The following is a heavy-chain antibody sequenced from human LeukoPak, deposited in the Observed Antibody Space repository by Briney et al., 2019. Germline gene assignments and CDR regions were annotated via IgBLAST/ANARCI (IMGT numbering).Heavy chain of an antibody. CDR3: AKERKWELDY. Sequence: SGGSLRLSCAASGFTFSSYAMGWVRQAPGKGLEWVSAISGSGGSAYYADSVKGRFTISRDNSKNTLYLQMNSLRAEDTAVYYCAKERKWELDYWGQGTLVTVSS. V-gene: IGHV3-23*01. CDR2: ISGSGGSA. CDR1: GFTFSSYA. J-gene: IGHJ4*02. D-gene: IGHD1-26*01.